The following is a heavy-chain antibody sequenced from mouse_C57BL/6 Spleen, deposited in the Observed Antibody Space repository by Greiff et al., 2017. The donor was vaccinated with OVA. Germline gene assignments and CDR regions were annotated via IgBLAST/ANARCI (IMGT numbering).Heavy chain of an antibody. CDR2: IWSGGSS. CDR1: GFSLTSYG. D-gene: IGHD1-1*01. V-gene: IGHV2-2*01. J-gene: IGHJ2*01. CDR3: ARSLDGSSCDY. Sequence: VHLVESGPGLVQPSQSLSITCTVSGFSLTSYGVHWVRQSPGKGLEWLGVIWSGGSSDYNAAYISRLSSNKDKSKSQVFFKMNSLQADDTAIYYCARSLDGSSCDYWGQGTTLTVSS.